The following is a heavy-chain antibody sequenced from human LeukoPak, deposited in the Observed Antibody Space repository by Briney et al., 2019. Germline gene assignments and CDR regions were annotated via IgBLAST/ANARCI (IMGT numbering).Heavy chain of an antibody. CDR2: IIPILGIA. V-gene: IGHV1-69*04. D-gene: IGHD6-19*01. Sequence: SVKVSCKASGGTFSNYAITWVQQAPGQGLEWMGRIIPILGIANYAQKFQGRVTITADKSTSTAYMELSSLRSEDTAVYYCARDSRIAVRGWFDPWGQGTLVTVSS. CDR3: ARDSRIAVRGWFDP. CDR1: GGTFSNYA. J-gene: IGHJ5*02.